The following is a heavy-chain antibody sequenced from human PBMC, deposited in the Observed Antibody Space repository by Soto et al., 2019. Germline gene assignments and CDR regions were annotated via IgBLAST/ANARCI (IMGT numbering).Heavy chain of an antibody. Sequence: LRLFCVGSGFTFNTYWLSWVREAPGKGLEWVANMKQDGSERYYADSVKGRFTISRDNAKNTVFLQMDSLRVEDTAVYYCARDGRDGYNYWSYYYGMDAWGQGTTVTVSS. D-gene: IGHD5-12*01. J-gene: IGHJ6*02. CDR1: GFTFNTYW. CDR3: ARDGRDGYNYWSYYYGMDA. V-gene: IGHV3-7*03. CDR2: MKQDGSER.